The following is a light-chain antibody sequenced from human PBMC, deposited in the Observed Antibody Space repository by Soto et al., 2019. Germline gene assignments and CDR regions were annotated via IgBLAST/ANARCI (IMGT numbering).Light chain of an antibody. CDR2: GAS. V-gene: IGKV3D-20*02. CDR3: QQRTNWPLT. J-gene: IGKJ4*01. Sequence: EIVLTQSPGTLSLSPGERATLSCRASQSVSSSYLAWYQQKPGQAPRLLIYGASSRATGIPDRFSGSGSGTDFTLTISSLETEDLAVYYCQQRTNWPLTFGGGTKVDI. CDR1: QSVSSSY.